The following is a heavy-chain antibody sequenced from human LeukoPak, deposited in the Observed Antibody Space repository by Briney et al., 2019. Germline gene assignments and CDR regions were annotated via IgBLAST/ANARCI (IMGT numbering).Heavy chain of an antibody. Sequence: SETLSLTCAVYGGSFSGYYWSWIRQPPGKGLEWSGEINHSGSTNYNPSLKSRVTISEDTSKNKFSLKLSSVTAADTAVYYCARRGGYDFWSGNFGNWFDPWGQGTLVTVSS. CDR1: GGSFSGYY. CDR3: ARRGGYDFWSGNFGNWFDP. J-gene: IGHJ5*02. V-gene: IGHV4-34*01. D-gene: IGHD3-3*01. CDR2: INHSGST.